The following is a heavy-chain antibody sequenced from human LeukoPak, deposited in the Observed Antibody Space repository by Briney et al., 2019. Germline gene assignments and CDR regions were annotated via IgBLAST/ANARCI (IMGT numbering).Heavy chain of an antibody. J-gene: IGHJ4*02. V-gene: IGHV3-30*02. CDR1: GFTFNNYG. CDR2: IRYDGTNK. CDR3: AKDGGSLGCSSTSCYSLDY. D-gene: IGHD2-2*01. Sequence: PVGSLRLSCAASGFTFNNYGMHWVRQAPGKGLEWVAFIRYDGTNKYYADSVKGRFTISRDDSKNTLYLHMNSLRSEDTAVYYCAKDGGSLGCSSTSCYSLDYWGQGTLVTVSS.